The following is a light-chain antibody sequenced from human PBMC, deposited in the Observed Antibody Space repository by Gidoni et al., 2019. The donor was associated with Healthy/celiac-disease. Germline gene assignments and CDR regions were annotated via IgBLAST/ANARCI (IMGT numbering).Light chain of an antibody. Sequence: QSVRTQQPSASGTPGQRVTISCSGSSSNIGSNYVYWYQQLPGTAPKLLIYRNNQRPSGVPDRFSGSKSGTSASLAISGLRSEDEADYYCAAWDDSLSGWVFGGGTKLTVL. CDR3: AAWDDSLSGWV. J-gene: IGLJ3*02. V-gene: IGLV1-47*01. CDR2: RNN. CDR1: SSNIGSNY.